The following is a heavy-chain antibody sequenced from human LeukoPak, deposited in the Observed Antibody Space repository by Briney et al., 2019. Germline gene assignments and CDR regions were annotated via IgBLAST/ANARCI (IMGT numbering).Heavy chain of an antibody. CDR3: TRDPILGAPDYFDY. CDR2: TSPDEGLK. V-gene: IGHV3-30*03. CDR1: GFTFSSHG. Sequence: GGSLRLSCAASGFTFSSHGMYWVRQAPGKGLEWVAVTSPDEGLKFYGDSVKGRFTISRDNSKNTMYLQMNNLREEDTAVYYCTRDPILGAPDYFDYWGQGTLVTVSS. D-gene: IGHD1-26*01. J-gene: IGHJ4*02.